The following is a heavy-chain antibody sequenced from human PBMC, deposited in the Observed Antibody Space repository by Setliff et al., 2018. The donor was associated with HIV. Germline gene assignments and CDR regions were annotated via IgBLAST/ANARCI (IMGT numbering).Heavy chain of an antibody. Sequence: PSETLSLTCTVSGGSISTGDYYWAWIRHYPGKGLEWIGYIFYKGSTFYNPSLKSRVSISVDSSKNQVSLTVTSVTAADTAVYYCARHDHSDNLSYPMDVWGKGTTVTVSS. CDR3: ARHDHSDNLSYPMDV. CDR1: GGSISTGDYY. CDR2: IFYKGST. D-gene: IGHD3-22*01. V-gene: IGHV4-30-4*08. J-gene: IGHJ6*03.